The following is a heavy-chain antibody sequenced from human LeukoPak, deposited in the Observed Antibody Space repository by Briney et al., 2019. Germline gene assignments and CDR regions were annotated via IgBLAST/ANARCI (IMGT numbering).Heavy chain of an antibody. J-gene: IGHJ6*02. D-gene: IGHD6-19*01. CDR3: ARDGTYVAVAGTGPYGMDV. Sequence: ASVKVSCKASGYTFTSYDTNWVRQATGQGLEWMGWMNPNSGNTGYAQKFQGRVTMTRNTSISTAYMELSSLRSEDTAVYYCARDGTYVAVAGTGPYGMDVWGQGTTVTVSS. CDR2: MNPNSGNT. V-gene: IGHV1-8*01. CDR1: GYTFTSYD.